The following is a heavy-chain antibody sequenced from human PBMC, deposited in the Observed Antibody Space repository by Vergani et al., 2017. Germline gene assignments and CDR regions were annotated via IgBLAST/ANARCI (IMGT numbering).Heavy chain of an antibody. CDR1: GYTFTGYY. V-gene: IGHV1-2*02. Sequence: QVQLVQSGAEVKKPGASVKVSCKASGYTFTGYYMHWVRQAPGQGLEWMGWINPNSGGTNYAQKFQGRVTMTRATSISTAYMELGRLRSDDPAVYYCARDSGIAAAEFDYWGQGTLVTVSS. CDR3: ARDSGIAAAEFDY. J-gene: IGHJ4*02. CDR2: INPNSGGT. D-gene: IGHD6-13*01.